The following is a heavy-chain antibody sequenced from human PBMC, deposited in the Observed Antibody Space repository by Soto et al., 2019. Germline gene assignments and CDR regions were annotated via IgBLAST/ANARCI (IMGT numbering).Heavy chain of an antibody. J-gene: IGHJ4*02. CDR3: AREGRYSGSDYFDY. CDR1: GFTFSSYS. Sequence: VQLVESGGGLVQPGGSLRLSCGASGFTFSSYSMNWVRQAPGKGLEWISYISSSSSTIFYADSVKGRFTISRDNDKNSLYLQMNNLRDEDTAVYFCAREGRYSGSDYFDYWGQGTLVTVSS. V-gene: IGHV3-48*02. D-gene: IGHD5-12*01. CDR2: ISSSSSTI.